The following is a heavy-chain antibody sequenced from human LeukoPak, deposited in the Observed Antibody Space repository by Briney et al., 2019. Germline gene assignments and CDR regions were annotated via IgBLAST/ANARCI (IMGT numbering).Heavy chain of an antibody. D-gene: IGHD5-24*01. V-gene: IGHV3-7*01. CDR3: ASRRDGYNFGAFDI. Sequence: AGGSLRLSCAASGFTFSSYWMSWVRQAPGKGLEWVANIKQDGSEKYYVDSVKGRFTISRGNAKNSLYLQMNSLRAEDTAVYYCASRRDGYNFGAFDIWGQGTMVTVSS. CDR1: GFTFSSYW. J-gene: IGHJ3*02. CDR2: IKQDGSEK.